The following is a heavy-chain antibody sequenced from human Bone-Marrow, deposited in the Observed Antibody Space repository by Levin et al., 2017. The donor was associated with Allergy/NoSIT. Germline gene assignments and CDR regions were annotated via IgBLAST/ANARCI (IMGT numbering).Heavy chain of an antibody. CDR3: ARARGVVVAATLFDY. CDR2: IIPILGIA. D-gene: IGHD2-15*01. J-gene: IGHJ4*02. Sequence: GASVKVSCKASGGTFSSYAISWVRQAPGQGLEWMGRIIPILGIANYAQKFQGRVTITADKSTSTAYMELSSLRSEDTAVYYCARARGVVVAATLFDYWGQGTLVTVSS. CDR1: GGTFSSYA. V-gene: IGHV1-69*04.